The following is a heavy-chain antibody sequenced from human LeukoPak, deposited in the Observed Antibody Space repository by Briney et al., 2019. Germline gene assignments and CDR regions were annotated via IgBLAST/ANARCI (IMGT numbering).Heavy chain of an antibody. J-gene: IGHJ3*02. D-gene: IGHD1-1*01. Sequence: GGSLRLSCAASGFTFGSYTLNWVRQAPGKGLEWLSSSSGSSYIYYADSVKGRFTISRDNAKNSLYLQMNSLRAEDTAVYYCARALTDYSQLPSDAFDIWGQGTMVTVSS. CDR2: SSGSSYI. CDR1: GFTFGSYT. V-gene: IGHV3-21*01. CDR3: ARALTDYSQLPSDAFDI.